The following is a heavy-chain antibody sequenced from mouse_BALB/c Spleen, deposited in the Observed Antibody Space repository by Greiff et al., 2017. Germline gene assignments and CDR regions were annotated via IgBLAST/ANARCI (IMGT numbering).Heavy chain of an antibody. V-gene: IGHV1S135*01. J-gene: IGHJ3*01. D-gene: IGHD1-2*01. CDR1: GYAFTSYN. Sequence: VHVKQSGPELVKPGASVKVSCKASGYAFTSYNMYWVKQSHGKSLEWIGYIDPYNGGTSYNQKFKGKATLTVDKSSSTAYMHLNSLTSEDSAVYYCARDIHYYGYRFAYWGQGTLVTVSA. CDR2: IDPYNGGT. CDR3: ARDIHYYGYRFAY.